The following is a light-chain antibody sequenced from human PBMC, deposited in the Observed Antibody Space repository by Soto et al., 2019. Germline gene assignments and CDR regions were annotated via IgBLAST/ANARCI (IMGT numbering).Light chain of an antibody. CDR2: GAS. CDR3: QQYGSSPWT. V-gene: IGKV3-20*01. CDR1: QSVSSSY. J-gene: IGKJ1*01. Sequence: EIVLTQSPGTLSLSPGERATLSCRASQSVSSSYLAWYQKKPGQAPMLLIYGASSRATGIPDRFSGSVSGTDFTLTSRRLEPEDFAVYYCQQYGSSPWTFGQGTKVEIQ.